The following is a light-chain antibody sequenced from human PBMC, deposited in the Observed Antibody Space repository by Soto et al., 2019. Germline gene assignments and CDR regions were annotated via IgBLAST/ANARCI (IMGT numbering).Light chain of an antibody. CDR3: QQYGSSPPTWT. V-gene: IGKV3-20*01. J-gene: IGKJ1*01. Sequence: EIVLTQSPDTLSLSPGERATLSCRASQRVSSSYLAWYQQKPGQAPRLLIYGASSRATGIPDRFSGSGSGTAFTLTISRLEPGDFAVYYCQQYGSSPPTWTFGPGTKADIK. CDR2: GAS. CDR1: QRVSSSY.